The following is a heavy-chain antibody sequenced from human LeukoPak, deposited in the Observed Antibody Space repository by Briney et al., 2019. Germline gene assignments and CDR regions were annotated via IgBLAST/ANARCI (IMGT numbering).Heavy chain of an antibody. V-gene: IGHV1-2*02. J-gene: IGHJ4*02. D-gene: IGHD2-2*01. CDR1: GYTFAGYY. CDR2: INPNSGGT. Sequence: GASVKVSCKASGYTFAGYYMHWVRQAPGQGLEWMGWINPNSGGTNYAQKFQGRVTMTRDTSISTAYMELSRLRSDDTAVYYCARGEDIVVVPAASYYFDYWGQGTLVTVSS. CDR3: ARGEDIVVVPAASYYFDY.